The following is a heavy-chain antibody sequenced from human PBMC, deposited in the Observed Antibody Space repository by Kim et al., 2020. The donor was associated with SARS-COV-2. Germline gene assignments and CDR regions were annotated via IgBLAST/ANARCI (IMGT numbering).Heavy chain of an antibody. J-gene: IGHJ4*02. CDR3: AIDTYSGSWPLDY. V-gene: IGHV1-3*01. D-gene: IGHD6-13*01. Sequence: SQKFQGRVTITRDTSACTACMELSSLRSEDTAVYYCAIDTYSGSWPLDYWGQGTLVTVSS.